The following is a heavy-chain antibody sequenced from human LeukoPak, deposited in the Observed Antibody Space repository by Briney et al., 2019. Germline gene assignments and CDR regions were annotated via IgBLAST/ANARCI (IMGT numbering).Heavy chain of an antibody. Sequence: PSETLSLTCTVSGGSISSSSYYWGWIREPPGKGLEWIGSIYYSGSTYYNPSLKSRVTISVDTSKNQFSLKLSSVTAADTAVCYCARDRPGYWFDPWGQGTLVTVSS. CDR2: IYYSGST. D-gene: IGHD1-14*01. V-gene: IGHV4-39*07. J-gene: IGHJ5*02. CDR3: ARDRPGYWFDP. CDR1: GGSISSSSYY.